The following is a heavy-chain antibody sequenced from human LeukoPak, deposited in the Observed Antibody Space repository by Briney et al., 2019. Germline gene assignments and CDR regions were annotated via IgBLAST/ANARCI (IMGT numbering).Heavy chain of an antibody. CDR2: IYHSGST. Sequence: PSETLSLTCAVSGGSISSSNWWSWVRQPPGKGLEWIGEIYHSGSTNYNPSLKSRVTISVDKSKNQFSLKLSSVTAADTAVYYCASSRVVGWLVEYWGQGTLVTVSS. CDR1: GGSISSSNW. CDR3: ASSRVVGWLVEY. J-gene: IGHJ4*02. V-gene: IGHV4-4*02. D-gene: IGHD2-15*01.